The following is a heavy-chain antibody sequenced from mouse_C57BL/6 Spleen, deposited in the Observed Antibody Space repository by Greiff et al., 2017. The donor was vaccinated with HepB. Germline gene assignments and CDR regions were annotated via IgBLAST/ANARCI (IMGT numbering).Heavy chain of an antibody. V-gene: IGHV5-4*03. CDR3: ARVKEVRYYAMDY. CDR1: GFTFSSYA. J-gene: IGHJ4*01. Sequence: VKLMESGGGLVKPGGSLKLSCAASGFTFSSYAMSWVRQTPEKRLEWVATISDGGSYTYYPDNVKGRFTISRDNAKNNLYLQMSHLKSEDTAMYYCARVKEVRYYAMDYWGQGTSVTVSS. CDR2: ISDGGSYT.